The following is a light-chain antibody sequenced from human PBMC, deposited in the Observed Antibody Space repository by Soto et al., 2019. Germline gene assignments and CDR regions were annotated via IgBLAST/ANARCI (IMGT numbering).Light chain of an antibody. CDR1: QNLSRY. V-gene: IGKV3-15*01. CDR3: QQYNEWPIT. CDR2: GAS. Sequence: IVLTQSPCTLSLSPGDRASLSCRASQNLSRYFLAWYQHKPGQAPRLLIYGASTRATGIPARFSGSGSGTEFTLTITSLQSEDFAVYYCQQYNEWPITFGQGTRLEI. J-gene: IGKJ5*01.